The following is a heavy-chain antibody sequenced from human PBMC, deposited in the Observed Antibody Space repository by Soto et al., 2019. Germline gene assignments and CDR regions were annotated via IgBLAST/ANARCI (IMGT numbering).Heavy chain of an antibody. Sequence: ASETLSLTCTVSGGSISSYYWTWIRQPPGKGLEWIGYIHYSGNTNYNPSLKSRVTISVDTSKNQFSLKLTSVTAADAAVYYCARDIRGYSRAFDYWGQGTLVTVSS. CDR3: ARDIRGYSRAFDY. V-gene: IGHV4-59*01. CDR2: IHYSGNT. CDR1: GGSISSYY. J-gene: IGHJ4*02. D-gene: IGHD5-18*01.